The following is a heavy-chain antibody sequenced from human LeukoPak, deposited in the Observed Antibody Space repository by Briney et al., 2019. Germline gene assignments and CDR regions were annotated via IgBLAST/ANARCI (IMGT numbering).Heavy chain of an antibody. CDR1: GYTFTDYY. CDR2: VNPNSGGA. J-gene: IGHJ4*02. Sequence: ASVKVSCKASGYTFTDYYMHWVRQAPGPGLEWMGWVNPNSGGADYAQKFQGRVTLIRDTSISTAYMELSRLTSDDTAVYYCARGRYCGETTCSDFDSWGQGTLVTVSS. V-gene: IGHV1-2*02. D-gene: IGHD2-21*01. CDR3: ARGRYCGETTCSDFDS.